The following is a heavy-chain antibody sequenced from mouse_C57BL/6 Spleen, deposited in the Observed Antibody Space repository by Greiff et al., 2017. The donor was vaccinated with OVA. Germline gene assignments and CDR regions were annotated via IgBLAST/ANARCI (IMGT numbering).Heavy chain of an antibody. D-gene: IGHD2-4*01. CDR3: ARSDYDGIAY. V-gene: IGHV1-52*01. CDR2: IDPSDSET. J-gene: IGHJ3*01. CDR1: GYTFTSYW. Sequence: VKLQQPGAELVRPGSSVKLSCKASGYTFTSYWMHWVKQRPIQGLEWIGNIDPSDSETHYNQKFKDKATLTVDKSSSTAYMQLSSLTSEDSAVYYCARSDYDGIAYWGQGTLVTVSA.